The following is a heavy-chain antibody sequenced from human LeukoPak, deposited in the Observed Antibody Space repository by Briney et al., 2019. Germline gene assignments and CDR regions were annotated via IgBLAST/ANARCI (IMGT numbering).Heavy chain of an antibody. CDR2: INHSGST. V-gene: IGHV4-34*01. CDR1: GGSFSGYY. J-gene: IGHJ4*02. Sequence: SETLSLTCAVCGGSFSGYYWSWIRQPPGKGLEWIGEINHSGSTNYNPSLKSRVTISVDTSKNQFSLKLSSVTAADTAVYYCARGYPFPFVVLYYFDYWGQGTLVTVSS. CDR3: ARGYPFPFVVLYYFDY. D-gene: IGHD2-21*01.